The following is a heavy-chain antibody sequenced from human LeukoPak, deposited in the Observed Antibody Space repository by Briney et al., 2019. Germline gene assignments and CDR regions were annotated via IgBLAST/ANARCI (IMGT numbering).Heavy chain of an antibody. CDR2: INHSGST. J-gene: IGHJ4*02. CDR1: GGSFSGYY. CDR3: ARGLKVDYGGNSGFDY. D-gene: IGHD4-17*01. V-gene: IGHV4-34*01. Sequence: PSETLSLTCAVYGGSFSGYYWSWIRQPPGKGLEWIGEINHSGSTNYNPSLKSRVTISVDTSKNQFSLKLSSVTAADTAVFYCARGLKVDYGGNSGFDYWGQGTLVTVSS.